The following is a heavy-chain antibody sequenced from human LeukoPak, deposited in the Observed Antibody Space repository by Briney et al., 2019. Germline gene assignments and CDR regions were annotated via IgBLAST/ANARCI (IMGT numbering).Heavy chain of an antibody. J-gene: IGHJ3*02. CDR2: FDPEEVET. CDR3: ATTEATAAIERGEGTFEI. Sequence: APVKVSCKVHGDTVSELSIHWLRQVPGKGLEWMGGFDPEEVETVYAQKFQGRVTMTEDTSTDTVHMDLSSLRSDDTAFYCATTEATAAIERGEGTFEIWGQGTMVIVSS. V-gene: IGHV1-24*01. CDR1: GDTVSELS. D-gene: IGHD6-13*01.